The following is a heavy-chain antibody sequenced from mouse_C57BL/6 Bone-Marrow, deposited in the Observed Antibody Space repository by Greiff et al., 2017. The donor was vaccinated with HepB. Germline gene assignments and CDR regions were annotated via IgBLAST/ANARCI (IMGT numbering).Heavy chain of an antibody. CDR3: TTQSLYYYGSSYGFAY. V-gene: IGHV14-1*01. CDR2: IDPEDGDT. Sequence: EVKLQESGAELVRPGASVKLSCTASGFNIKDYYMHWVKQRPEQGLEWIGRIDPEDGDTEYAPKFQGKATMTADTSSNTAYLQLSSLTSEDTAVYYCTTQSLYYYGSSYGFAYWGQGTLVTVSA. D-gene: IGHD1-1*01. J-gene: IGHJ3*01. CDR1: GFNIKDYY.